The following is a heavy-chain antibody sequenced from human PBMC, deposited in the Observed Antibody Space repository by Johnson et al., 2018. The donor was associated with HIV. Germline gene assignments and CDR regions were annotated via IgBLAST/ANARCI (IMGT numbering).Heavy chain of an antibody. J-gene: IGHJ3*02. CDR1: GFTFTSYA. Sequence: QVQLVESGGGVVQPGRSLRLSCAASGFTFTSYAMHWVRQAPGKGLEWVAVVSYDGSTKYYADSVKGRFTISRDNSKNTLYLQMNSLRAEDTAVYYRARDPYGSGPYVAFDIWGQGTMVTVSS. CDR2: VSYDGSTK. CDR3: ARDPYGSGPYVAFDI. V-gene: IGHV3-30*04. D-gene: IGHD3-10*01.